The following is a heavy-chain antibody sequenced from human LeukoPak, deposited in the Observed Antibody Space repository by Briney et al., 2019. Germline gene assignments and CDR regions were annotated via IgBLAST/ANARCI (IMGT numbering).Heavy chain of an antibody. J-gene: IGHJ3*02. V-gene: IGHV4-39*01. CDR3: ARQAPRRDGYYLDAFDI. Sequence: KPSGTLSLXCTVSGGSISSSSYYWGWIRQPPGKGLEWIGSIYYSGITYYNPSLKSRVTISVDTSKNQFSLKLSSVTAADTAVYYCARQAPRRDGYYLDAFDIWGQGTMVTVSS. D-gene: IGHD5-24*01. CDR2: IYYSGIT. CDR1: GGSISSSSYY.